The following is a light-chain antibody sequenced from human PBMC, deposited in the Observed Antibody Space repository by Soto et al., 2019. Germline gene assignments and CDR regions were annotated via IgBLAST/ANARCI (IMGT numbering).Light chain of an antibody. J-gene: IGKJ4*01. V-gene: IGKV3-15*01. CDR2: VAS. CDR1: QSVSSN. CDR3: QQYNVWPLT. Sequence: EIVMTQSPATLSVSPGERATLSCRASQSVSSNLAWYQQKPGQTPKLLIYVASTRATGIPVRFSGSGSGTEFTLIISSLQSEDFAVYYCQQYNVWPLTFGGGTKVEFK.